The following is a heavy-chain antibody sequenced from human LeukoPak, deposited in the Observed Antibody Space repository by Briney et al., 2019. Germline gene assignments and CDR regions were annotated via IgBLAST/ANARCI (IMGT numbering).Heavy chain of an antibody. Sequence: GGSLRLSCAASGFTFSSYGVHWVRQAPGKGLEWVAVIWYDGSNKYYADSVKGRFTISRDNSKNTLYLQMNSLRAEDTAVYYCAKEGVSYYDSSGYSIWGQGTMVTVSS. CDR3: AKEGVSYYDSSGYSI. CDR1: GFTFSSYG. V-gene: IGHV3-33*06. CDR2: IWYDGSNK. D-gene: IGHD3-22*01. J-gene: IGHJ3*02.